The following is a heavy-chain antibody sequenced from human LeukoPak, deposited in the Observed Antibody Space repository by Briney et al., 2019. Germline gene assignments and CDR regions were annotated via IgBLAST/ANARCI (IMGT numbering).Heavy chain of an antibody. J-gene: IGHJ4*02. D-gene: IGHD6-13*01. Sequence: SGGSLRLSCAASGFTFSSYSMNWVRQAPGKGLEWVSAISGSGGSTYYADSVKGRFTISRDNSKNTLYLQMNSLRAEDTAVYYCAKDPGYSSSYYFDYWGQGTLVTVSS. CDR2: ISGSGGST. CDR3: AKDPGYSSSYYFDY. CDR1: GFTFSSYS. V-gene: IGHV3-23*01.